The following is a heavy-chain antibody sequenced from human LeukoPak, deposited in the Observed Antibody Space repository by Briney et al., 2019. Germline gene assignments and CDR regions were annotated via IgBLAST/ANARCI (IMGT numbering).Heavy chain of an antibody. V-gene: IGHV3-23*01. CDR2: ISGSGGST. Sequence: GGSLRLSCAASGFTFSSYAMSWVRQAPGKGLEWVSAISGSGGSTYYADSVKGRFTISRDNSKNTLYLQMNSLRAEDTAVYYCAKDAPITMVRGVISPSWYFDYRGQGTLVTVSS. CDR3: AKDAPITMVRGVISPSWYFDY. CDR1: GFTFSSYA. D-gene: IGHD3-10*01. J-gene: IGHJ4*02.